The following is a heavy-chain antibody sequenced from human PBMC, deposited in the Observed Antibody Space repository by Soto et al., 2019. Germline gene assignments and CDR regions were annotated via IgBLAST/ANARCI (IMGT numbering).Heavy chain of an antibody. CDR1: GYSFTSYW. Sequence: GESLKISCKGSGYSFTSYWISWVRQMPGKGLEWMGRIDPSDSYTNYSPSFQGHVTISADKSISTAYLQWSSLRASDTAMYYCASLYYYDSSGQFPWGQGTLVTVSS. V-gene: IGHV5-10-1*01. D-gene: IGHD3-22*01. CDR3: ASLYYYDSSGQFP. J-gene: IGHJ5*02. CDR2: IDPSDSYT.